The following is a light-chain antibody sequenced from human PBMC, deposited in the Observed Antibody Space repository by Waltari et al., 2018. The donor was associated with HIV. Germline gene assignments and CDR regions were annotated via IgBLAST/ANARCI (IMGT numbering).Light chain of an antibody. CDR3: QQYNIYSYT. J-gene: IGKJ2*01. Sequence: DIQMTQSPSTLSASVGDRVTITCRASQSISSWLAWYQQKPGKAPKLLIYKASILESGVPSRFSGSGSGTEFTLTISSLQPDDFATYYCQQYNIYSYTFGQGTKLEIK. CDR2: KAS. CDR1: QSISSW. V-gene: IGKV1-5*03.